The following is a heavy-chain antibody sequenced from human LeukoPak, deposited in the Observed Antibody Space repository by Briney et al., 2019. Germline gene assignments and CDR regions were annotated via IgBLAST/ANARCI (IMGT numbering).Heavy chain of an antibody. J-gene: IGHJ6*02. V-gene: IGHV3-7*01. Sequence: GGSLRLSCAASGFTFSSYWMSWVRQAPGKGLEWVANIKQDGSEKYYVDSVKGRFTISRDNAKNSLYLQMNSLRAEDTAVYYCARLLNYGSGPGGYYGMDVWGQGTTVTVSS. D-gene: IGHD3-10*01. CDR3: ARLLNYGSGPGGYYGMDV. CDR2: IKQDGSEK. CDR1: GFTFSSYW.